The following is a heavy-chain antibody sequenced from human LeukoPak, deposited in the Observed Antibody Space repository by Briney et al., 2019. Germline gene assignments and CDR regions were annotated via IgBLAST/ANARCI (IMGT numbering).Heavy chain of an antibody. J-gene: IGHJ4*02. D-gene: IGHD3-9*01. CDR3: AKGSTYYDILTGYTTPRFDY. CDR2: ISGSGCST. CDR1: GFTFSSYA. Sequence: PGGSLRLSCAASGFTFSSYAMSWVRQAPGKGLEWVSAISGSGCSTYYADSVKGRFTISRDNSKNTLYLQMNSLRAEDTAVYYCAKGSTYYDILTGYTTPRFDYWGQGTLVTVSS. V-gene: IGHV3-23*01.